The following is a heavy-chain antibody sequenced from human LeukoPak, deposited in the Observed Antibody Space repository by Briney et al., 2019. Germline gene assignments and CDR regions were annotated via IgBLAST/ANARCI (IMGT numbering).Heavy chain of an antibody. V-gene: IGHV4-4*07. CDR2: IYTSGST. D-gene: IGHD2-2*01. J-gene: IGHJ4*02. CDR3: AGVVPAANAGSYVDY. CDR1: GGSISSYH. Sequence: SETLSLTCTVSGGSISSYHWSWIRQPAGKGLEWIGRIYTSGSTNYNPSLKSRVTISVDTSKNQFSLKLSSVTAADTAVYYCAGVVPAANAGSYVDYWGQGTLVTVSP.